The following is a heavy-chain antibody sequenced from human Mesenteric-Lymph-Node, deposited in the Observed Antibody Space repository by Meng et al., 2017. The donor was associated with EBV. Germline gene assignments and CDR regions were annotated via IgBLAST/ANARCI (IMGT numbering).Heavy chain of an antibody. D-gene: IGHD3-22*01. V-gene: IGHV4-4*02. CDR3: ARRDVDGYYNYFDP. CDR1: GDSISSSNW. J-gene: IGHJ5*02. Sequence: GQLQESGPGLGKAGGPRSLTFAVPGDSISSSNWWNWVRQAPGKGLEWIGQISHTGTTNYNPSLKSRVTISLDMSKNQFSLTLNSVTAADTAVYYCARRDVDGYYNYFDPWGRGTLVTVSS. CDR2: ISHTGTT.